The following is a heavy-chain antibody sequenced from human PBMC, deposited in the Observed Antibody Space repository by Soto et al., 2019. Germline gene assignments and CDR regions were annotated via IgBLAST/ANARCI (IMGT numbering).Heavy chain of an antibody. V-gene: IGHV4-31*03. CDR2: IYYSGTT. J-gene: IGHJ5*02. Sequence: QVQLQESGPGLVKPSQTLSLTCTVSGGSISSGGHYWSWIRQHPGKGLEWLGYIYYSGTTYYNPSLNRRLTISVDTSKNQFSLKLTSVTAADTAVYYCAGEYSGYDKNPFDPWGQGTLVTVSS. CDR3: AGEYSGYDKNPFDP. CDR1: GGSISSGGHY. D-gene: IGHD5-12*01.